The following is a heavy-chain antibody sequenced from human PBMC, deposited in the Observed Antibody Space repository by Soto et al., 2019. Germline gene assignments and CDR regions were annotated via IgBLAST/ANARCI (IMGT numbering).Heavy chain of an antibody. Sequence: EVQLLESGGGLVQPGGSLRLSCAASGFTFSSYAMSWVRQAPGKRLEWVSAISGSGGSTYYADSVKGRFTISRDNSKNTLYLQMNSLRAEDTAVYYCAKDNGDYSYYYYYYGMDVWGQGTTVTVSS. V-gene: IGHV3-23*01. CDR3: AKDNGDYSYYYYYYGMDV. J-gene: IGHJ6*02. D-gene: IGHD4-17*01. CDR1: GFTFSSYA. CDR2: ISGSGGST.